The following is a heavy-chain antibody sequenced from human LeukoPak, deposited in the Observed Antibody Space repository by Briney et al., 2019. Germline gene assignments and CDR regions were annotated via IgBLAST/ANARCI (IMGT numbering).Heavy chain of an antibody. CDR1: GFTFNTYA. J-gene: IGHJ6*02. D-gene: IGHD6-6*01. CDR3: ARSGGVYSSSRPDYYYYGMDV. Sequence: PGGSLRLSCAASGFTFNTYAMSWVRQAPGKGLEWVSSMSGSGSSTYCADSVKGRFTISRDNTKNTLYLQMNSLRAEDTAMYYCARSGGVYSSSRPDYYYYGMDVWGQGTTVTVSS. V-gene: IGHV3-23*01. CDR2: MSGSGSST.